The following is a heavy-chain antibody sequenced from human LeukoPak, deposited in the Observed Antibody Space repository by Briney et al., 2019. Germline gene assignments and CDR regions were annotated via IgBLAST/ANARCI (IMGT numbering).Heavy chain of an antibody. CDR2: ISGSSSYI. V-gene: IGHV3-21*04. D-gene: IGHD3-10*01. CDR3: ARHGSITMVRGRLRYYYMDV. Sequence: PGGSLRLSCAASGFTFSSYSMNWVRQAPGKGLEWVSYISGSSSYIYYADSVKGRFTISRDNAKNSLYLQMNSLRAEDTAVYYCARHGSITMVRGRLRYYYMDVWGKGTTVTISS. CDR1: GFTFSSYS. J-gene: IGHJ6*03.